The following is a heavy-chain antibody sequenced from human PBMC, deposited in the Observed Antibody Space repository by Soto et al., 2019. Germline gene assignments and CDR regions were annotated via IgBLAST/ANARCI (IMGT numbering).Heavy chain of an antibody. Sequence: QLQLQESGSGLVKPSQTLSLTCAVSGGSISSGGYSWSWIRQPPGKGLEWIGYIYHSGSTYYNPSLKSRVTISVDRSKSQFSLKLSSVTAADTAVYYCARHLHVGGYQYSPRLGGWFDPWGQGTLVTVSS. V-gene: IGHV4-30-2*01. CDR2: IYHSGST. CDR1: GGSISSGGYS. D-gene: IGHD2-15*01. J-gene: IGHJ5*02. CDR3: ARHLHVGGYQYSPRLGGWFDP.